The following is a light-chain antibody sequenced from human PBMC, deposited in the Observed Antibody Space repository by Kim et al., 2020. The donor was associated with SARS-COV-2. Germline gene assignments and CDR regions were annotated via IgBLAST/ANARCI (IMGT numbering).Light chain of an antibody. CDR2: GAS. Sequence: EIVMTQSPATLSVSPGERATLSCRASQSVSSNLAWYQQKPGQAPRLLIYGASIRATGIPARFSGSGSGTEFTLTISSLQSEDFAVYYWQQYNNWPTFGGGTKVDIK. V-gene: IGKV3D-15*01. CDR3: QQYNNWPT. J-gene: IGKJ4*01. CDR1: QSVSSN.